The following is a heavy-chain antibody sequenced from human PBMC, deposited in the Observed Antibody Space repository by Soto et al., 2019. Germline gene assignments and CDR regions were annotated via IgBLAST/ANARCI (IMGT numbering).Heavy chain of an antibody. CDR1: GYSISIGNY. CDR2: IYQSGST. CDR3: ARVLGAPLYYFDY. D-gene: IGHD1-26*01. V-gene: IGHV4-38-2*02. J-gene: IGHJ4*02. Sequence: SETLSLTCPVSGYSISIGNYWGWIRQPPGKRLEWIGSIYQSGSTYYNPSLRSRATISVDTSKNQFSLKLSSVTAADTAVYYCARVLGAPLYYFDYWGQGILVTVSS.